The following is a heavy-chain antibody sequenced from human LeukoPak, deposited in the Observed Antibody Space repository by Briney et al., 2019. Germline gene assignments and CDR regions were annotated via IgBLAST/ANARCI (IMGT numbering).Heavy chain of an antibody. CDR2: INPNSGGT. CDR3: ASGGPEGACYYYYYMDV. V-gene: IGHV1-2*02. D-gene: IGHD4-23*01. J-gene: IGHJ6*03. Sequence: ASVKVSCKASGYTFTGYYMHWVRQAPGQGLEWMGWINPNSGGTNYAQKFQGRVTMTRDTSISTAYMELSRLRSDDTAVYYCASGGPEGACYYYYYMDVWGKGTTVTVSS. CDR1: GYTFTGYY.